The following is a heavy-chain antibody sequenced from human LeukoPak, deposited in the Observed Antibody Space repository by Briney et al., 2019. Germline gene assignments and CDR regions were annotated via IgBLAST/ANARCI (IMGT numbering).Heavy chain of an antibody. D-gene: IGHD3-22*01. V-gene: IGHV1-69*04. J-gene: IGHJ5*02. CDR3: AYLEKVVIRPAGSNWFDP. CDR2: IIPILGIA. CDR1: GGTFSSYA. Sequence: ASVKVSCKASGGTFSSYAISWVRQAPGQGLEWMGRIIPILGIANYAQKFQGRVTITADKSTSTAYMELSSLRSEDTAVYYCAYLEKVVIRPAGSNWFDPWGQGTLVTVSS.